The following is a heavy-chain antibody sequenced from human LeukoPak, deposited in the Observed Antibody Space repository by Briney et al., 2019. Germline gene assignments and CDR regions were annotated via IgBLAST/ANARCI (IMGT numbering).Heavy chain of an antibody. CDR1: GFTFNSYA. CDR2: TSGSVGST. V-gene: IGHV3-23*01. Sequence: GGSLRLSCAASGFTFNSYARIWVRQAPGKGREWVSATSGSVGSTYYADSVKGRFTISRGNSKNTLYLQMNSLRAEDTAVYYCAKELLVVPTDWFEPWGQGTLVIVAS. CDR3: AKELLVVPTDWFEP. J-gene: IGHJ5*02. D-gene: IGHD2-2*01.